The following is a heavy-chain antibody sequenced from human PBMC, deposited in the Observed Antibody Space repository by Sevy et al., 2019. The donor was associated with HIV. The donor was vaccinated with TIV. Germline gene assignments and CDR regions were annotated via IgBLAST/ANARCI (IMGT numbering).Heavy chain of an antibody. D-gene: IGHD2-15*01. CDR1: GFTFSSYD. Sequence: GGSLRLSCAASGFTFSSYDMHWVRQAPGKGLEWVAVISYDGSNKYYADSVKGRFTISRDNSKNTLYLQMNSLRAEDTAVYYCARELVGGFDYWGQGTLVTVSS. J-gene: IGHJ4*02. CDR3: ARELVGGFDY. CDR2: ISYDGSNK. V-gene: IGHV3-30-3*01.